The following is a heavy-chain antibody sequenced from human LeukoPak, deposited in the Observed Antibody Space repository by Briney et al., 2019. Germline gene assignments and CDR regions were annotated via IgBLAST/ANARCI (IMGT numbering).Heavy chain of an antibody. CDR3: ARQSRDGDYIAKLFDY. CDR2: IYYSGSI. Sequence: PSETLSLTCTVSVGSPSNYYWSWIRQPPGKGLEWIGYIYYSGSINYNPSLKSRVTISVHMPKNQFSLQLSSVTAADTAVYYCARQSRDGDYIAKLFDYWGQGTLVTVSS. CDR1: VGSPSNYY. D-gene: IGHD4-17*01. V-gene: IGHV4-59*08. J-gene: IGHJ4*02.